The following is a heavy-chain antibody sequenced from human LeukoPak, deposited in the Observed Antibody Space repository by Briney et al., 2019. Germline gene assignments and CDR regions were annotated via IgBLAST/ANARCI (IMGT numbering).Heavy chain of an antibody. CDR3: ARCYSGWSRIDS. D-gene: IGHD6-19*01. CDR1: GFTFSAYN. Sequence: GGSLRLSCAGSGFTFSAYNMNWVRQAPGKGLEWVSSISGSSTYIYYADSVKGRFTVSRDNARNSLYLQMNSLRAEDTAVYYCARCYSGWSRIDSWGQGTLVTVSS. J-gene: IGHJ4*02. V-gene: IGHV3-21*01. CDR2: ISGSSTYI.